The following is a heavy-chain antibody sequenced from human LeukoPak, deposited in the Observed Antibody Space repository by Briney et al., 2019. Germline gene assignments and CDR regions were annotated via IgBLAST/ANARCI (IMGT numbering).Heavy chain of an antibody. CDR2: ISAYNGDT. Sequence: ASVKVSCKASGYTFRNYGLTWVRQAPGQGLEWMGWISAYNGDTDYAQKFQDRVTITTDTSTRTAYMELRTLRPDDTAVYYCASNTGSDFSGYPYWGQGTPVTVSS. V-gene: IGHV1-18*01. CDR1: GYTFRNYG. D-gene: IGHD3-22*01. CDR3: ASNTGSDFSGYPY. J-gene: IGHJ4*02.